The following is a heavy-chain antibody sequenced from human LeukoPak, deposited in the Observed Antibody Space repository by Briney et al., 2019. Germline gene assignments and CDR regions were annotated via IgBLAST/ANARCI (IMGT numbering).Heavy chain of an antibody. Sequence: EPSETLSLTCTVSGGSISSYYWSWIRQPAGKGLEWIGRIYTSGSTNYNPSLKSRVTMSVDTSKNQFSLKLSSVTAADTAVYYCARDRVRGWYPDEVELITANWFDPWGQGTLVTVSS. CDR3: ARDRVRGWYPDEVELITANWFDP. J-gene: IGHJ5*02. CDR2: IYTSGST. V-gene: IGHV4-4*07. CDR1: GGSISSYY. D-gene: IGHD6-19*01.